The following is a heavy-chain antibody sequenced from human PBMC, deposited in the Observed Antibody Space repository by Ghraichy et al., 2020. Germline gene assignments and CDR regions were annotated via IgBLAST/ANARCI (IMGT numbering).Heavy chain of an antibody. Sequence: SCAASGFTFSSYSMNWVRQAPGKGLEWVSSISSSSSYIYYADSVKGRFTISRDNAKNSLYLQMNSLRAEDTAVYYCASLALTYYYDSSGYHSDDYWGQGTLVTVSS. CDR1: GFTFSSYS. D-gene: IGHD3-22*01. CDR2: ISSSSSYI. J-gene: IGHJ4*02. CDR3: ASLALTYYYDSSGYHSDDY. V-gene: IGHV3-21*01.